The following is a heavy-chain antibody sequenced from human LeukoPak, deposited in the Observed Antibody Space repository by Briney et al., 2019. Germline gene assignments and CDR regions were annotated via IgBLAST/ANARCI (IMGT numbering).Heavy chain of an antibody. J-gene: IGHJ4*02. CDR2: LSVSGGNT. Sequence: GGPLRLSCAASGISISTSGMSWVRQTPGKGLEWVSGLSVSGGNTYYADSVQGRFTISRDNAKNTLYLQMNSLRAEDTAVYYCARGNYYGQDYWGQGTLVTVSS. CDR1: GISISTSG. V-gene: IGHV3-23*01. CDR3: ARGNYYGQDY. D-gene: IGHD3-10*01.